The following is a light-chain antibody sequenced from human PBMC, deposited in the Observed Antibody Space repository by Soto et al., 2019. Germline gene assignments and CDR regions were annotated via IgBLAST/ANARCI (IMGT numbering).Light chain of an antibody. V-gene: IGKV3-20*01. J-gene: IGKJ2*01. Sequence: EIVLTQSPGTLSLSSGERATLSCRASQSVSSSYLAWYQQKPGQAPRLLVYTTSSRATGIPDRFSVSGSGTDFTLTISRLEPEDFSVYYCQQYGRSSFTFGQGTKLEIK. CDR2: TTS. CDR1: QSVSSSY. CDR3: QQYGRSSFT.